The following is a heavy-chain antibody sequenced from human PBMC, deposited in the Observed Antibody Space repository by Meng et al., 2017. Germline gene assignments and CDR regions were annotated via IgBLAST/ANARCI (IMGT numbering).Heavy chain of an antibody. Sequence: ASVKVSCKASGYTFTGYYMHWVRQAPGQGLEWVGRINPNSGGTNYAQKFQGRVTMTRDTSISTAYMELSRLRSDDTAVYYCARDSSGWYEGGWFDPWGQGTLVTVSS. V-gene: IGHV1-2*06. CDR1: GYTFTGYY. D-gene: IGHD6-19*01. CDR2: INPNSGGT. CDR3: ARDSSGWYEGGWFDP. J-gene: IGHJ5*02.